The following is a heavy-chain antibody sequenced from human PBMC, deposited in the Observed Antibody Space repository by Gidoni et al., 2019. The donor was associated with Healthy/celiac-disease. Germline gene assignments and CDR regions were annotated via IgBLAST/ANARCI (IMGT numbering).Heavy chain of an antibody. J-gene: IGHJ4*02. CDR3: ARDRDYGDYDFDY. Sequence: EVQLVESGGGLVKPGGSLRLSCAASGFTFSSYSMNWVRQAPGKGLEWVSSISSSSSYIYYADSVKGRFTISRDNAKNSLYLQMNSLRAEDTAVYYCARDRDYGDYDFDYWGQGTLVTVSS. D-gene: IGHD4-17*01. CDR1: GFTFSSYS. V-gene: IGHV3-21*01. CDR2: ISSSSSYI.